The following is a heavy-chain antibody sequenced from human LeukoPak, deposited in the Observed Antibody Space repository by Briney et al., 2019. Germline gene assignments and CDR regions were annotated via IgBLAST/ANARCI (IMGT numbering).Heavy chain of an antibody. CDR2: IKNDGAVK. V-gene: IGHV3-7*01. J-gene: IGHJ4*02. CDR1: GFTFSYHW. Sequence: SGGSLRLSCAASGFTFSYHWMTWVRQAPGKGLEWVANIKNDGAVKNYVDSVKGRFTISRDNAKNSLYLQMNSLRAEDTAVYYCAKDESTYDSSPSGYWGQGTLVTVSS. D-gene: IGHD3-22*01. CDR3: AKDESTYDSSPSGY.